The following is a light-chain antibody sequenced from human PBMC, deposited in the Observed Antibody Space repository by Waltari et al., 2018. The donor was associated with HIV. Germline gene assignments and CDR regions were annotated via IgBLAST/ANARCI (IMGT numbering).Light chain of an antibody. V-gene: IGLV2-14*01. CDR2: EVS. Sequence: QSALTQPASVSGSPGQSITISCTGTSSDVGGYNYVSWYQQHPGKAPKLMIYEVSNRPSGVSKRFSGSKSGNTASLTISGLQAEDEADYYCTSYTSSSIPVVFGGGTKLTVL. CDR1: SSDVGGYNY. CDR3: TSYTSSSIPVV. J-gene: IGLJ2*01.